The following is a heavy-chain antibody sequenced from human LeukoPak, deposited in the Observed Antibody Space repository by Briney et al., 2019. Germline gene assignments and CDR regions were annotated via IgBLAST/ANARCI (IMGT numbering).Heavy chain of an antibody. J-gene: IGHJ3*02. Sequence: SETLSLTCTVPGGSISSYYWSWIRQPPGKGLEWIGYIYYSGSTNYNPSLKSRVTISVDTSKNQFSLKLSSVTAADTAVYYCARADEVGARPWAFDIWGQGTMVTVSS. CDR3: ARADEVGARPWAFDI. CDR2: IYYSGST. D-gene: IGHD1-26*01. CDR1: GGSISSYY. V-gene: IGHV4-59*01.